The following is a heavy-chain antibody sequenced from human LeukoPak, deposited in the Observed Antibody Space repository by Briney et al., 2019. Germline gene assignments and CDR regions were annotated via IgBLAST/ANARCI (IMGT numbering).Heavy chain of an antibody. J-gene: IGHJ4*02. CDR2: ISGSGGST. Sequence: GGSLTLSCVVSGFSVSNNYVSWVRQAPGKGLEWVPAISGSGGSTYYADSVKGRFTISRDNSKNTLYLQMNSLRDEDTALYYCAKFEFGFWGQGTLVTVSS. CDR3: AKFEFGF. D-gene: IGHD3-16*01. CDR1: GFSVSNNY. V-gene: IGHV3-23*01.